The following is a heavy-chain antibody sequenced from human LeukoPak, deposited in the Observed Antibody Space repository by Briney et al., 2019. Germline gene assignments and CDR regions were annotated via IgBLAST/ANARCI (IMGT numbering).Heavy chain of an antibody. CDR1: GFPLSSYA. CDR3: AKETKHIVVVTAIGG. V-gene: IGHV3-23*01. D-gene: IGHD2-21*02. CDR2: ISGSGGST. Sequence: GGSLRLSCAASGFPLSSYAMSWVRQAPGKGLEWVSGISGSGGSTYYAHSVKGRFTISRDNYKNTLYLQMNSLRARDTAVYHCAKETKHIVVVTAIGGWGQGTLVSVSS. J-gene: IGHJ4*02.